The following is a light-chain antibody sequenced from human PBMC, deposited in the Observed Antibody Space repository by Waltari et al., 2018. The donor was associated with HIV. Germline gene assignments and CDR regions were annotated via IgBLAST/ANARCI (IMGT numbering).Light chain of an antibody. Sequence: QSALTQPASVSGSPGQSITISCTGPSSDVGGYNYASWYQQHPGKAPKLMIYDVSNRPSGVSNRFSGSKSGNTASLTISGLQAEDEADYYCSSYTSSSTPHVVFGGGTKLTVL. J-gene: IGLJ2*01. CDR2: DVS. CDR1: SSDVGGYNY. V-gene: IGLV2-14*01. CDR3: SSYTSSSTPHVV.